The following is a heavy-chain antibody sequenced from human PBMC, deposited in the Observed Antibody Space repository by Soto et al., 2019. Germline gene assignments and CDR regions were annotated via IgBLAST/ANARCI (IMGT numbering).Heavy chain of an antibody. Sequence: GGSLRLSCAASGFTFSSYGIHWVRQAPGKGLEWVAVISYDGSNKYYADSVKGRFTISRDNSKNLLYLQMNSLGAEDTAVYYCAKDYYDTLTGYYGPDYWGQGTLVT. J-gene: IGHJ4*02. V-gene: IGHV3-30*18. CDR1: GFTFSSYG. CDR2: ISYDGSNK. CDR3: AKDYYDTLTGYYGPDY. D-gene: IGHD3-9*01.